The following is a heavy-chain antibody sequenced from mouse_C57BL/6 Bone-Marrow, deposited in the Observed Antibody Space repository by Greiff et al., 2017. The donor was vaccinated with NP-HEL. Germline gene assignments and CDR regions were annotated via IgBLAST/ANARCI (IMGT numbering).Heavy chain of an antibody. CDR2: IDPENGDT. D-gene: IGHD5-1*01. CDR3: TTRSNWYFDV. CDR1: GFNIKDDY. J-gene: IGHJ1*03. Sequence: EVQRVESGAELVRPGASVKLSCTASGFNIKDDYMHWVKQRPEQGLAWIGWIDPENGDTEYASKFQGKATITADTSSNTAYLQLSSLTSEDTAVYYCTTRSNWYFDVWGTGTTVTGSS. V-gene: IGHV14-4*01.